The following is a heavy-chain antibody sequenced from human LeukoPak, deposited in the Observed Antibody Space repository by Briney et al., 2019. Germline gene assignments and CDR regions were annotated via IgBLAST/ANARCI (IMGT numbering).Heavy chain of an antibody. Sequence: GESLKISCKGSEYSFTNYWIGWARQMPGKGLEWMGIIYPGDSDTRYSPSFQGQVTISADKSISTAYLQWSSLKASDTAIYYCARRTDRAFWYLDYWGQGTLVTVSS. CDR1: EYSFTNYW. CDR2: IYPGDSDT. V-gene: IGHV5-51*01. CDR3: ARRTDRAFWYLDY. J-gene: IGHJ4*02.